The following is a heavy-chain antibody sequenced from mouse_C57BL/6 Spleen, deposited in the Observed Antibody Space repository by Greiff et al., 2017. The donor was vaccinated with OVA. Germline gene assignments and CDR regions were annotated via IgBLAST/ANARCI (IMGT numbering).Heavy chain of an antibody. CDR2: IDPSDSYT. V-gene: IGHV1-50*01. J-gene: IGHJ2*01. Sequence: VQLQQPGAELVKPGASVKLSCKASGYTFTSYWMQWVKQRPGQGLEWIGEIDPSDSYTNYNQKFKGKATLTVDTSSSTAYMQLSSLTSEDSAVYYCARGDYYGSSRYYFDYWGQGTTLTVSS. D-gene: IGHD1-1*01. CDR1: GYTFTSYW. CDR3: ARGDYYGSSRYYFDY.